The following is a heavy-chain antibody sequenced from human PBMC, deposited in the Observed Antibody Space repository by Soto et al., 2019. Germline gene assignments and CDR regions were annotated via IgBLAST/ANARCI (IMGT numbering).Heavy chain of an antibody. D-gene: IGHD3-10*01. CDR2: IYYSGST. V-gene: IGHV4-39*01. J-gene: IGHJ4*02. Sequence: QLQLQESGPGLVKPSETLSLTCTVSGGSISSSSYYWGWIRQPPGKGLEWIGSIYYSGSTYYNPSLKRRVTISGDTSKNQFSLKLSSVTAADTAVYYCARSGNYGSGSYGYWGQGTLVTVSS. CDR3: ARSGNYGSGSYGY. CDR1: GGSISSSSYY.